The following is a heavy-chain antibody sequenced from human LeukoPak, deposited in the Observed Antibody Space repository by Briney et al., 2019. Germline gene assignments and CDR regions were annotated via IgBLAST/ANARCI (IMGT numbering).Heavy chain of an antibody. CDR2: ISHDGSEK. Sequence: GGSLRLSCAASGFPFSSHWLSWFRQSPGKGLEWVAHISHDGSEKHYVDSVKGRFTISRDNAKNTLYLQMNSLRAEDTAVYYCARRYGDFWSGYYIDYWGQGTLVTVSS. CDR1: GFPFSSHW. V-gene: IGHV3-7*01. D-gene: IGHD3-3*01. CDR3: ARRYGDFWSGYYIDY. J-gene: IGHJ4*02.